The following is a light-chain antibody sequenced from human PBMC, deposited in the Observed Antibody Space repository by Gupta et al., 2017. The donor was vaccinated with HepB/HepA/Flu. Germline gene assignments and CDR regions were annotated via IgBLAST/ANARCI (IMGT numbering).Light chain of an antibody. Sequence: QSVLTQPPSASGTPGQRVTISCSGSSSNIGSNYVYWYQQLPGTAPKLLIYRNNQRPSGVPDRVSGSKSGTSASLAISGLRSEDEAEYYCAAWDDSLSGPVFGGGTKLTVL. CDR2: RNN. CDR1: SSNIGSNY. J-gene: IGLJ2*01. V-gene: IGLV1-47*01. CDR3: AAWDDSLSGPV.